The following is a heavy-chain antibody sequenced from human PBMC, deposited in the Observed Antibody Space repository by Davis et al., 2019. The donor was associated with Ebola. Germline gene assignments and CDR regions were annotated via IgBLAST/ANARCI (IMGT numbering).Heavy chain of an antibody. CDR1: GFTFSSYA. V-gene: IGHV3-30-3*01. CDR3: ARDLPGIAAAGTHFQH. J-gene: IGHJ1*01. D-gene: IGHD6-13*01. Sequence: GESLKISCAASGFTFSSYAMHWVRQAPGKGLEWVAVISYDGSNKYYADSVKGRFTISRDNAKNSLYLQMNSLRAEDTAVYYCARDLPGIAAAGTHFQHWGQGTLVTVSS. CDR2: ISYDGSNK.